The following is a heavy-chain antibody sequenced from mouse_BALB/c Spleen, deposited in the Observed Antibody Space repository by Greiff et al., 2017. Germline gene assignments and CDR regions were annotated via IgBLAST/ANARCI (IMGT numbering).Heavy chain of an antibody. J-gene: IGHJ2*01. D-gene: IGHD4-1*01. CDR2: IYPGSGST. Sequence: QVQLQQPGAELVKPGTSVKLSCKASGYNFTSYWINWVKLRPGQGLEWIGDIYPGSGSTNYNEKFKSKATLTVDTSSSTAYMQLSSLASEDSALYYCARLGKTGGFDYWGQGTTLTVSS. V-gene: IGHV1-55*01. CDR3: ARLGKTGGFDY. CDR1: GYNFTSYW.